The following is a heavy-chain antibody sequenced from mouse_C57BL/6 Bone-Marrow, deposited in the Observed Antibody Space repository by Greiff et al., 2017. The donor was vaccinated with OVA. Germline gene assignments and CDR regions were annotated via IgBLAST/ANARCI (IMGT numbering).Heavy chain of an antibody. V-gene: IGHV1-64*01. CDR2: IHPTSGST. CDR3: ARWARSHWYFDV. CDR1: GYTFTSYW. Sequence: QVQLQQPGAELVKPGASVKLSCKASGYTFTSYWMHWVKQRPGQGLEWIGMIHPTSGSTNYNEKFKSKATLTVDKSSSTAYMQLSSLTSEDSAVYYCARWARSHWYFDVWGTGTTVTVSS. J-gene: IGHJ1*03.